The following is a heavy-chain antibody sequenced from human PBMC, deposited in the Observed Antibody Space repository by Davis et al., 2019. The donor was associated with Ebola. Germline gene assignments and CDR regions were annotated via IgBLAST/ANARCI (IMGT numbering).Heavy chain of an antibody. CDR3: ARSPGIARYNWFDP. J-gene: IGHJ5*02. CDR1: GGSISSSNW. D-gene: IGHD6-13*01. V-gene: IGHV4-4*02. Sequence: MPSETLSLTCAVPGGSISSSNWWTWVRQPPGKGLEWIGEIYHSGSSNYNPSLKSRVTISVDKSKNQFSLKLSSVTAADTAVYYCARSPGIARYNWFDPWGQGTLVTVSS. CDR2: IYHSGSS.